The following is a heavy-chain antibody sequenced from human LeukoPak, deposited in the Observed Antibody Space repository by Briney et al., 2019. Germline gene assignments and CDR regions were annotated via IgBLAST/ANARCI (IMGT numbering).Heavy chain of an antibody. V-gene: IGHV3-30*18. CDR2: ISYDGSNK. Sequence: PGGSLRLSCAASGFTFSSYDMHWVRQAPGKGLEWVELISYDGSNKYYADSVEGRFTISRDNSKNTLYLQMNSLRAEDTAVYYCAKDEYSSGCYYFDYWGQGTLVTVSS. CDR1: GFTFSSYD. J-gene: IGHJ4*02. D-gene: IGHD6-19*01. CDR3: AKDEYSSGCYYFDY.